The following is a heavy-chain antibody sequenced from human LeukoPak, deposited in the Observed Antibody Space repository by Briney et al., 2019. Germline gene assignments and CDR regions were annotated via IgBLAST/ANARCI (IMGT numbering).Heavy chain of an antibody. V-gene: IGHV1-46*01. CDR1: GYTFTRCY. D-gene: IGHD6-19*01. Sequence: GASVKVSCKASGYTFTRCYMHWVRQAPGQGLEWMGVINPSGTSTTYAQKFQGRVTMTRDTSTSTVYMELGSLRSEDTAVYYCVNVGLIEVTGTAHWGQGTLVTVSS. J-gene: IGHJ4*02. CDR3: VNVGLIEVTGTAH. CDR2: INPSGTST.